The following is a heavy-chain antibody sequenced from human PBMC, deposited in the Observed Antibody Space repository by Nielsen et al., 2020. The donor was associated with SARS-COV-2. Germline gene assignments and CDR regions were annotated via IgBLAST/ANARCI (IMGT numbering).Heavy chain of an antibody. J-gene: IGHJ4*02. V-gene: IGHV3-30*18. CDR3: ANGLWSDY. D-gene: IGHD2-21*01. CDR2: ISYDGSNK. CDR1: GFTFSSYG. Sequence: GGSLRLSCAASGFTFSSYGMHWVRQAPGKGLEWVAVISYDGSNKYYADSVKGRFTISRDNSKNTLYLQMNSLRAEDTAVYYCANGLWSDYWGQGTLVTVSS.